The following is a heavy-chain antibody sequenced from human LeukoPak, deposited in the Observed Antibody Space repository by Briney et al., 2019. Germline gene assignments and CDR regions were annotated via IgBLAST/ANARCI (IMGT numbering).Heavy chain of an antibody. V-gene: IGHV4-4*07. CDR2: IYTSGST. CDR3: ARDLYDILTGSYYFDY. Sequence: SETLSLTCTVSGGSISSYYWSWIRQPAGKGLEWIGRIYTSGSTNYNPSLKSRVTMSVDTSKNQFSLKLSSVTAADTAVYYCARDLYDILTGSYYFDYWGQGTLVTVSS. D-gene: IGHD3-9*01. CDR1: GGSISSYY. J-gene: IGHJ4*02.